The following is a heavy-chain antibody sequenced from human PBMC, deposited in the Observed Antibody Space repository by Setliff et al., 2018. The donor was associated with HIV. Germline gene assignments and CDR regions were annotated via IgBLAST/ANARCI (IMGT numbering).Heavy chain of an antibody. Sequence: SETLSLTCTVSGVSISTYYWIWIRQSPGKGLEWIGYIYSSGSTNSNPSLSSRVSMSVDTSKSQFSLKLTSVTAADTAVYYCVSGNHNAYEIWGQGTMVTVSS. J-gene: IGHJ3*02. CDR1: GVSISTYY. CDR2: IYSSGST. V-gene: IGHV4-59*01. CDR3: VSGNHNAYEI.